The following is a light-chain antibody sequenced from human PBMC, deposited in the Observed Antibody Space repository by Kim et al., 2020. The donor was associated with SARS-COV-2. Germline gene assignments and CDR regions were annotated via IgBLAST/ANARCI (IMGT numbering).Light chain of an antibody. J-gene: IGKJ2*01. V-gene: IGKV3-20*01. CDR1: QSVSSSY. CDR2: GAS. Sequence: SLSPGEGATLSCRASQSVSSSYFAWYQQKPGQAPRLLIYGASSRATGIPDRFSGSGSGTDFTLTISRLEPEDFAVYYCQQYGSSYTFGQGPKLEI. CDR3: QQYGSSYT.